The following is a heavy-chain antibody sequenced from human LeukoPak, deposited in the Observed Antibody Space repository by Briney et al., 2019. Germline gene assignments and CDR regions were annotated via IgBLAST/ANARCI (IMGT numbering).Heavy chain of an antibody. D-gene: IGHD3/OR15-3a*01. CDR3: AKTSEFLDPYLDS. V-gene: IGHV3-21*01. CDR2: ISSNSSYI. Sequence: TGGSLRLSCAASGFTFSSYSMNWVRQAPGKGLEWVSSISSNSSYIDYADSVKGRFTISRDNAKNSLDLQLNSLRAEDTAVYYCAKTSEFLDPYLDSWGQGTLVTVSS. J-gene: IGHJ4*02. CDR1: GFTFSSYS.